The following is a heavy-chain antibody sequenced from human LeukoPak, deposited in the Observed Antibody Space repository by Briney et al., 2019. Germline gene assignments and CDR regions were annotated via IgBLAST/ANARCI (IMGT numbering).Heavy chain of an antibody. Sequence: GGSLRLSCLTSGFTLSTNAMSWVRQAPGKGLEWISGISGSGASTYYADSVKGRFTISRDDSRNTLYLQMNSLRGDDTAVYYCANDVGKWESLHFFDYWRQGTLVPVSS. CDR2: ISGSGAST. D-gene: IGHD1-26*01. V-gene: IGHV3-23*01. J-gene: IGHJ4*02. CDR1: GFTLSTNA. CDR3: ANDVGKWESLHFFDY.